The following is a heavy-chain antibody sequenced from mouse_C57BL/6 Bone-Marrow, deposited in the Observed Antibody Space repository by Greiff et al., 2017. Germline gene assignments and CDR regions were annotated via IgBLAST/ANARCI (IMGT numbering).Heavy chain of an antibody. CDR3: TGGIYSNYVTY. CDR2: IYPGNSDT. V-gene: IGHV1-5*01. D-gene: IGHD2-5*01. Sequence: EVQLQQSGTVLARPGASVKMSCKTSGYTFTSYWMHWVKQRPGQGLEWLGAIYPGNSDTSYNQKFKGKAKLTAVTSASTAYMELSSLTNEDSAVYYCTGGIYSNYVTYWGQGTTLTVSS. CDR1: GYTFTSYW. J-gene: IGHJ2*01.